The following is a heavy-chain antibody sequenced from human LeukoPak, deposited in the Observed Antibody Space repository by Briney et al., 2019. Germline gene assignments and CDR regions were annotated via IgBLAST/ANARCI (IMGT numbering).Heavy chain of an antibody. Sequence: SVKVSCKASGYTFTSYGISWVRQAPGQGLEWMGRIIPILGIANYAQKFQGRVTITADKSTSTAYMELSSLRSEDTAVYYCARAYDSYGPGLLGYWGQGTLVTVSS. J-gene: IGHJ4*02. CDR3: ARAYDSYGPGLLGY. CDR2: IIPILGIA. V-gene: IGHV1-69*04. CDR1: GYTFTSYG. D-gene: IGHD5-18*01.